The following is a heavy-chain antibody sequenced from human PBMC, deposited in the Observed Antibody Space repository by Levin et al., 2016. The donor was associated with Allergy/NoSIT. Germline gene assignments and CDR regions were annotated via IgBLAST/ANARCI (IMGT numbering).Heavy chain of an antibody. J-gene: IGHJ4*02. CDR1: GFTVSSNY. CDR2: IYSGGST. D-gene: IGHD5-12*01. V-gene: IGHV3-53*01. CDR3: ARETGYSGYDGHFDY. Sequence: GESLKISCAASGFTVSSNYMSWVRQAPGKGLEWVSVIYSGGSTYYADSVKGRFTISRDDSQNSLYLQMNSLRAEDTAVYYCARETGYSGYDGHFDYWGQGTLVAVSS.